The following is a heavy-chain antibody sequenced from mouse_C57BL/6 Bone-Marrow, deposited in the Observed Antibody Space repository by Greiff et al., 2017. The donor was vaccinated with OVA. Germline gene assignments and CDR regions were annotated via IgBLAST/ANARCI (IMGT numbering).Heavy chain of an antibody. CDR1: GYTFTSYW. Sequence: QVQLQQSGPELVKPGASVKLSCKASGYTFTSYWMHWVKPRPGQGLEWIGNINPSNGGTNYNEKFKSKATLTVDKSSSTAYMQLSSLTSEDSAVYYCARGYGSSYDYAMDYWGQGTSVTVSS. D-gene: IGHD1-1*01. J-gene: IGHJ4*01. V-gene: IGHV1-53*01. CDR3: ARGYGSSYDYAMDY. CDR2: INPSNGGT.